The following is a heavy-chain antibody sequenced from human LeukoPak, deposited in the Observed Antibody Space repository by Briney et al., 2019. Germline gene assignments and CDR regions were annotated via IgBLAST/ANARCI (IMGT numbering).Heavy chain of an antibody. J-gene: IGHJ1*01. Sequence: PGGSLRLSCAASRFTFSRYWMHWVRQAPGKGLVWVSRINSDGSSTSYADSVKGRFTISRDNAKNTLYLQMNSLRAEDTAVYYCARGGWYGHFQHWGQGTLVTVSS. CDR2: INSDGSST. V-gene: IGHV3-74*01. CDR3: ARGGWYGHFQH. D-gene: IGHD6-19*01. CDR1: RFTFSRYW.